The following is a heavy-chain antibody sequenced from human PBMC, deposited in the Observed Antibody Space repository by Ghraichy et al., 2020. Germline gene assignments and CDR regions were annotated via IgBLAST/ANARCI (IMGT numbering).Heavy chain of an antibody. V-gene: IGHV3-11*01. D-gene: IGHD4-11*01. CDR2: ISSRGNTT. CDR3: ARGVSSDY. J-gene: IGHJ4*02. Sequence: GESLNNSCAGSGFTFSDYYMNWIRQAPGKGLGWVSHISSRGNTTYYADSVQGRFTISRDNAKNSLYLQMNNLKPEDTAVYFCARGVSSDYWGQGTLLIVSS. CDR1: GFTFSDYY.